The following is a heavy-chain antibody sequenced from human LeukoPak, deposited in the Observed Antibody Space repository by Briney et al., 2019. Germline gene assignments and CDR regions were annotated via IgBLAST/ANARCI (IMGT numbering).Heavy chain of an antibody. D-gene: IGHD6-19*01. Sequence: GASVKVSCKASGGTFSSYAISWVRQAPGQGLEWMGRIIPILGIANYAQEFQGRVTITADKSTSTAYMELSSLRSEDTAVYYCARDSEPPLAAVAGNDYWGQGTLVTVSS. CDR2: IIPILGIA. CDR1: GGTFSSYA. CDR3: ARDSEPPLAAVAGNDY. V-gene: IGHV1-69*04. J-gene: IGHJ4*02.